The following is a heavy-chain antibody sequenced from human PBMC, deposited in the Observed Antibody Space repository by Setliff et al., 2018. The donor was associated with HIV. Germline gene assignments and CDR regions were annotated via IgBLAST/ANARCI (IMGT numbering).Heavy chain of an antibody. V-gene: IGHV3-11*04. Sequence: AGESLKISCAASGFTFSDYYMSWIRQAPGKGLEWVSYISSSGSTIYYADSVKGRFTISRDNAKNSLYLQMNSLRAEDTAVYYCARGLGYYDSSGQEGAFDIWGQGTMVTVSS. CDR2: ISSSGSTI. CDR3: ARGLGYYDSSGQEGAFDI. D-gene: IGHD3-22*01. CDR1: GFTFSDYY. J-gene: IGHJ3*02.